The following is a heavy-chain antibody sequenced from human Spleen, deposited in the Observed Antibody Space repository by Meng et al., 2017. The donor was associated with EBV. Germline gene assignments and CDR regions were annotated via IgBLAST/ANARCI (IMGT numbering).Heavy chain of an antibody. D-gene: IGHD5-24*01. CDR1: GGSSSMSNW. Sequence: PGLRQPCVNPSLSCNSAGGSSSMSNWWRWVRQPPGKGIGWSGEMYHSGPSDYNPSLKSRVTISVDKSKNQFSLRLTSVTAADTAVYYCARDHSGKMATISSGFELWGQGILVTVSS. CDR2: MYHSGPS. CDR3: ARDHSGKMATISSGFEL. V-gene: IGHV4-4*02. J-gene: IGHJ4*02.